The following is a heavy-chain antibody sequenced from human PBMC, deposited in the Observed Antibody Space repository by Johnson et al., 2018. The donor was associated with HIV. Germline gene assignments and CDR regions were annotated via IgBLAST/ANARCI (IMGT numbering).Heavy chain of an antibody. CDR3: AKTYSGSNRDAFDI. D-gene: IGHD1-26*01. Sequence: QMQLVESGGGVVQPGRSLRLSCAASGFTFSSYGMHWVRQAPGKGLEWVSVISYDGGNKYYADSVKGRFTISRDNSKNTLYLQMNSLRAEHTAVYYCAKTYSGSNRDAFDIWGQGTMVTGSS. V-gene: IGHV3-30*18. CDR2: ISYDGGNK. J-gene: IGHJ3*02. CDR1: GFTFSSYG.